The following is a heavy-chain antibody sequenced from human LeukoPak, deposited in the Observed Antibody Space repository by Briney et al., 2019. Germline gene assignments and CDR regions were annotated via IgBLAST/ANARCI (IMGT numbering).Heavy chain of an antibody. CDR3: AKDERELGGAFDI. CDR1: GFTFSSYA. J-gene: IGHJ3*02. CDR2: ISGSGGST. V-gene: IGHV3-23*01. D-gene: IGHD1-26*01. Sequence: PGGSLRLSCAASGFTFSSYAMSWVRQAPGKGLEWVSAISGSGGSTYYADSVKGRFTISRDTSKNTLYLQMNSLRAEDTAVYYCAKDERELGGAFDIWGQGTMVTVSS.